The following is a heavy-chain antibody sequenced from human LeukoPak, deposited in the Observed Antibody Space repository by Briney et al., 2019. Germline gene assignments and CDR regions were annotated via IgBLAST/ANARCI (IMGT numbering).Heavy chain of an antibody. CDR3: ARERRYCSSTSCYKSPYRPYYFDY. CDR1: GFTFSSYA. CDR2: INHSGST. D-gene: IGHD2-2*02. Sequence: GSLRLSCATSGFTFSSYAMSWVRQPPGKGLEWIGEINHSGSTNYNPSLKSRVTISVDTSKNQFFLKLSSVTAADTAVYYCARERRYCSSTSCYKSPYRPYYFDYWGQGTLVTVSS. V-gene: IGHV4-34*01. J-gene: IGHJ4*02.